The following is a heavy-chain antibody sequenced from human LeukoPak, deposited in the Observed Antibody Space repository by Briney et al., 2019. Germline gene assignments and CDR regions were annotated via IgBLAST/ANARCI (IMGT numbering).Heavy chain of an antibody. V-gene: IGHV3-74*01. CDR3: AREDYGDYVGWFDP. CDR1: GITLNSYW. Sequence: GGSLRLSCAASGITLNSYWMHWVRQVPGKGLVWVSRINGDGSSTSYADSVKGRFTISRDNAKNTLYLQMNSLRAEDTAVYYCAREDYGDYVGWFDPWGQGTLVTVSS. J-gene: IGHJ5*02. D-gene: IGHD4-17*01. CDR2: INGDGSST.